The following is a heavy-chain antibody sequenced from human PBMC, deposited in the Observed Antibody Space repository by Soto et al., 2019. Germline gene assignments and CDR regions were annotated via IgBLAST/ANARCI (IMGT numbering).Heavy chain of an antibody. Sequence: GGALRLSFAAPGFTLSSYGMHWGRPVPGKGLEWVAVISYDGSNKYYADSVKGRFTISRDNSKNTLYLQMNSLRAEDTAVYYCANGFNYYYYGMDVWGQGTTVTV. J-gene: IGHJ6*02. D-gene: IGHD6-25*01. V-gene: IGHV3-30*18. CDR1: GFTLSSYG. CDR2: ISYDGSNK. CDR3: ANGFNYYYYGMDV.